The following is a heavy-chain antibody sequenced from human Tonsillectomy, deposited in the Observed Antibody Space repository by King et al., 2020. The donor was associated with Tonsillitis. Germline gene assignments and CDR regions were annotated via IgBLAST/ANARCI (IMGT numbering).Heavy chain of an antibody. D-gene: IGHD4-23*01. Sequence: VQLVESGGDLVQPGGSLRLSCAASGFTFSSYEMNWVRQAPGKGLEWVSYISSSGSTKYYADSVKGRFTISRDNAKNSLYLQVNSLRDEDTAVYYCARDHMVVTPGPFGDGYYMDVWGKGTTVTVSS. V-gene: IGHV3-48*03. CDR2: ISSSGSTK. J-gene: IGHJ6*03. CDR1: GFTFSSYE. CDR3: ARDHMVVTPGPFGDGYYMDV.